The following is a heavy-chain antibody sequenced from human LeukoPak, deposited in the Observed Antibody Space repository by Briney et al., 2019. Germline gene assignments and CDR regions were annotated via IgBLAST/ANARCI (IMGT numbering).Heavy chain of an antibody. CDR2: IFYSGNT. CDR3: ARDLSFDWFPYYFDY. V-gene: IGHV4-39*07. CDR1: SGSVSNSHYY. J-gene: IGHJ4*02. Sequence: EPSETLSLTCTVSSGSVSNSHYYWAWVRQPPGKGLEWLGSIFYSGNTHYNPSLKSPVTISIDTSKNQFSLKVSSVTAADTAIYYCARDLSFDWFPYYFDYWGQGILVTVSS. D-gene: IGHD3-9*01.